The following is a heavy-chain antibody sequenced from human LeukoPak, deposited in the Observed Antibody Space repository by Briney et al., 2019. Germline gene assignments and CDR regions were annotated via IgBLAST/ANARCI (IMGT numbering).Heavy chain of an antibody. CDR3: ARMNYVSSGWGAPFDY. V-gene: IGHV3-74*01. CDR1: GFTFSSYW. Sequence: GGSLRLSCAASGFTFSSYWMHWVRQAPGKGLVWVSRINTDGSSTSYADSVKGRFTISRDNAKNTLYLQMNSLRAEDTAVYYCARMNYVSSGWGAPFDYWGQGTLVTVSS. CDR2: INTDGSST. D-gene: IGHD1-7*01. J-gene: IGHJ4*02.